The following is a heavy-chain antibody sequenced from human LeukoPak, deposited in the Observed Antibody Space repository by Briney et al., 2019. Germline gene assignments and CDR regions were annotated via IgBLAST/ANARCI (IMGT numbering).Heavy chain of an antibody. CDR2: IYSDGST. V-gene: IGHV3-66*01. CDR1: GFTFSTSS. J-gene: IGHJ4*02. CDR3: ARDGRYCSGGRCYSDYGGFDF. Sequence: QPGGSLRLSCAASGFTFSTSSMNWVRQAPGKGLEWVSIIYSDGSTYYADSVKGRFTISRDNSKNTLYFQMNSLRAEDTAVYYCARDGRYCSGGRCYSDYGGFDFWGQGTLVTVSS. D-gene: IGHD2-15*01.